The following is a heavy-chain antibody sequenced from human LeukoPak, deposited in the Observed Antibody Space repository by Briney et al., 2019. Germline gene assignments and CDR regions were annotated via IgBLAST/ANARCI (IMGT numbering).Heavy chain of an antibody. D-gene: IGHD6-13*01. Sequence: GASVKVSCKASGYTFTSYGTSWVRQAPGQGLEWMGWISAYNGNTNYAQKLQGRVTMTTDTSTSTAYMELRSLRSDDTAVYYCARVLRSVKQQLVAFDYWGQGTLVTVSS. CDR2: ISAYNGNT. CDR3: ARVLRSVKQQLVAFDY. V-gene: IGHV1-18*01. CDR1: GYTFTSYG. J-gene: IGHJ4*02.